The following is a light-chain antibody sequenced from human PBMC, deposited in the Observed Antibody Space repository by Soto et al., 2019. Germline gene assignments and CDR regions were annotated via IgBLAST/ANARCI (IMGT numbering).Light chain of an antibody. CDR3: QEYSRYPYT. V-gene: IGKV1-5*03. Sequence: DLQMTQSPSTLSVSVGDRVTITCRASQSFSTWLAWYQQKPGKAPKLLIYRTSPLKNGVPSRFSGSGAETEFTLTFTSLQPDDFATYYCQEYSRYPYTFGQGTKLEIK. J-gene: IGKJ2*01. CDR1: QSFSTW. CDR2: RTS.